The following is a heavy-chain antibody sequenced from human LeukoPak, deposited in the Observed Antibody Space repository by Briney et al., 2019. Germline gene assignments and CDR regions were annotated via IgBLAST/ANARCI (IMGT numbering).Heavy chain of an antibody. D-gene: IGHD1-26*01. CDR1: GFTFGDHA. J-gene: IGHJ4*02. V-gene: IGHV3-49*04. CDR3: ARHSGSLDS. CDR2: IRGKVYGETT. Sequence: PGGSLRLSCAASGFTFGDHAMSWVRQAPGEGLGWVGFIRGKVYGETTEYAASVQGRFTISKDDSSTIAYLQMNSLKPEDTAVYYCARHSGSLDSWGQGTLVTVSS.